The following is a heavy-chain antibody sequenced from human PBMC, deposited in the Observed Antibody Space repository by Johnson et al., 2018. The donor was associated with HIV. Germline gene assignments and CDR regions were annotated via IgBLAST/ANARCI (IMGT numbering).Heavy chain of an antibody. J-gene: IGHJ3*02. CDR2: INWNGGST. CDR3: ARDSYLNDDAFDI. Sequence: VQLVESGGGVQRPGGSLRLSCAASGFTFDDFGMGWVRQAPGKGLAWVSGINWNGGSTSYADSVKGRFTISRDNSKNTLYLQMNSLRAKDTALYYCARDSYLNDDAFDIWGQGTMVTVSS. V-gene: IGHV3-20*04. CDR1: GFTFDDFG. D-gene: IGHD1-1*01.